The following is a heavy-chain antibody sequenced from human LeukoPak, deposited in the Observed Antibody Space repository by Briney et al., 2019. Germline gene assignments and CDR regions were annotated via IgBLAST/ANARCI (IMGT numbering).Heavy chain of an antibody. CDR3: AREGSRDFWSGPVYYFDY. CDR2: IHYSGST. J-gene: IGHJ4*02. Sequence: PSETLSLTCAVYGGSFSGYYWSWIRQPPGKGLEWIGYIHYSGSTYYNPSLTSRVTISIDTSKNQFSLRLSSVTAADTAVYYCAREGSRDFWSGPVYYFDYWGQGTLVTVSS. CDR1: GGSFSGYY. D-gene: IGHD3-3*01. V-gene: IGHV4-59*01.